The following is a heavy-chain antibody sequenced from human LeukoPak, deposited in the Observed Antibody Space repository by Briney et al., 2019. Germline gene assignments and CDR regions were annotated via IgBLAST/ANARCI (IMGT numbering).Heavy chain of an antibody. CDR3: AKRGVVIRVILVGFHKQAYYFDS. Sequence: GGSLRLSCAVSGITLSNYGVSWVRQAPGKGLEWVAGISDSGGSTKYADSVKGRFTISRDNPKNTLCLQMNSLRVEDTAVYFCAKRGVVIRVILVGFHKQAYYFDSWGQGALVTVSS. J-gene: IGHJ4*02. CDR2: ISDSGGST. V-gene: IGHV3-23*01. D-gene: IGHD3-22*01. CDR1: GITLSNYG.